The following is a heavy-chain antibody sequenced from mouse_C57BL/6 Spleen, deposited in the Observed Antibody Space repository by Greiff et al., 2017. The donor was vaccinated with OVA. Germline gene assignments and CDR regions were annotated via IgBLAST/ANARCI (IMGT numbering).Heavy chain of an antibody. D-gene: IGHD3-1*01. CDR3: ARSGLPLYALDY. V-gene: IGHV1-50*01. Sequence: QVQLQQPGAELVKPGASVKLSCKASGYTFTSYWMQWVKQRPGQGLEWIGEIDPSDSYTNYNQKFKGKATLTVDTSSSTAYMQLSSLTSEDSAVYYCARSGLPLYALDYWGQGTSVTVSS. CDR1: GYTFTSYW. CDR2: IDPSDSYT. J-gene: IGHJ4*01.